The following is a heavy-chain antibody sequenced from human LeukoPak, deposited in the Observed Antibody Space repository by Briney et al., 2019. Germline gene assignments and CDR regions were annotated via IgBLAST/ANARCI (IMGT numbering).Heavy chain of an antibody. Sequence: ASETLSLTCTVSGDSISTSNSYWGWIRQPPGKGLEWIGSIYYSGNTYYNASLKSRVTISVDTSKNQFSLKFTSVTAADTAVYYCARRADYGDYGVDWFDPWGQGTLVTVSS. V-gene: IGHV4-39*01. CDR1: GDSISTSNSY. J-gene: IGHJ5*02. CDR3: ARRADYGDYGVDWFDP. CDR2: IYYSGNT. D-gene: IGHD4-17*01.